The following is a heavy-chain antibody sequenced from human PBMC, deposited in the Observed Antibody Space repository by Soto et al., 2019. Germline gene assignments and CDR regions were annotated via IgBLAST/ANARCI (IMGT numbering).Heavy chain of an antibody. CDR1: GGSISSGDYY. CDR2: IYYSGST. CDR3: ATQTTVTSYNWFDP. V-gene: IGHV4-30-4*01. D-gene: IGHD4-17*01. J-gene: IGHJ5*02. Sequence: QVQLQESGPGLVKPSQTLSLTCTASGGSISSGDYYWSWIRQPPGKGLEWIGYIYYSGSTYYNPSLKRRVTISVDTSKNQFSLKLRSVTAADTAVYYCATQTTVTSYNWFDPWGQGTLVTVSS.